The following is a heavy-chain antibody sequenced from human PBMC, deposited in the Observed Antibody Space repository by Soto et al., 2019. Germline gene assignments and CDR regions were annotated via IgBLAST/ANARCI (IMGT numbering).Heavy chain of an antibody. V-gene: IGHV3-33*01. J-gene: IGHJ3*01. CDR1: GFSFTNYG. Sequence: GGSLRLSCATSGFSFTNYGMHWVRQAPGKGLEWVAVVWSNGINKYYADSVRGRFTISRDNSRSSLSLLMNSLRVEDTALYYCVRERGPFDAFDFWGQGTMVTVSS. CDR2: VWSNGINK. CDR3: VRERGPFDAFDF.